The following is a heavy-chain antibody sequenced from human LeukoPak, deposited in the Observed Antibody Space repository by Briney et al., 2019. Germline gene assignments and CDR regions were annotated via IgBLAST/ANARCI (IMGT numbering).Heavy chain of an antibody. CDR2: INPNSGGT. Sequence: ASVKVSCKSSGYTFTGYYMHWMRQAPGQGLEWMGWINPNSGGTNYAQKFQGRVTMTRDTSISTAYMELSRLRSDDTAVYYCARDGLEWLFSGGVSMDVWGQGTTVTVSS. V-gene: IGHV1-2*02. J-gene: IGHJ6*02. D-gene: IGHD3-3*01. CDR1: GYTFTGYY. CDR3: ARDGLEWLFSGGVSMDV.